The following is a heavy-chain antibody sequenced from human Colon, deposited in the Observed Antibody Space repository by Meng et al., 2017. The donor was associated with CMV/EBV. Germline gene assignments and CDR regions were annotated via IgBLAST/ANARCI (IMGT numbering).Heavy chain of an antibody. J-gene: IGHJ4*02. CDR2: IKSKASGGTT. CDR3: AWDIAYYFGN. Sequence: VRLVVSGGGLVKRGVSLRVSCVTSGFDFNYAWMSWVRQAPGKGLEWIGRIKSKASGGTTDYGAPVKDRFIISRDDSKNTLYLQMNSLETEDTAMYYCAWDIAYYFGNWGQGALVTVSS. CDR1: GFDFNYAW. V-gene: IGHV3-15*01. D-gene: IGHD2-15*01.